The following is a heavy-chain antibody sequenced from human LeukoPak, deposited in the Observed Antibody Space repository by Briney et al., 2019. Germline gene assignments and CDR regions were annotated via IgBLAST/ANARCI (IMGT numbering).Heavy chain of an antibody. CDR2: IYYSGST. CDR3: ATGLYGDDY. CDR1: GYSISSSYY. V-gene: IGHV4-38-2*02. J-gene: IGHJ4*02. D-gene: IGHD4-17*01. Sequence: SETLSLTCSVSGYSISSSYYWGWIRQPPGKGLEWIGSIYYSGSTYYNPSLKSRVTISVDTSKNQFSLKLSSVTAADTAVYYCATGLYGDDYWGQGTLVTVSS.